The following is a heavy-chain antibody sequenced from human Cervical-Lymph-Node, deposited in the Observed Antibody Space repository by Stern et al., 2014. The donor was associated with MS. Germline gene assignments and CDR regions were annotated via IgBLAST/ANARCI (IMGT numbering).Heavy chain of an antibody. D-gene: IGHD3-10*01. CDR2: MYYSGIT. CDR3: GGSGSYYRQFDY. CDR1: GGSISTYY. V-gene: IGHV4-59*08. J-gene: IGHJ4*02. Sequence: QVQLQESGPGLVKPSETLSLTCTVSGGSISTYYWSWIRQPPGKGLEWIGYMYYSGITNYNPSLKSRVTISVDRSQNQFSLKLSSVTAADTAVYYCGGSGSYYRQFDYWGQGTLVTISS.